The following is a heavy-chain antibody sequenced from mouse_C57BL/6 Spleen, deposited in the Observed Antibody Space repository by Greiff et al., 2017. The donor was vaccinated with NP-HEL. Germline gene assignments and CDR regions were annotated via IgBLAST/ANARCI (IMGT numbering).Heavy chain of an antibody. Sequence: VQLQQSGPELVKPGASVKISCKASGYAFSSSWMNWVKQRPGKGLEWIGRIYPGDGDTNYNGKFKGKATLTADKPSSTAYMQLSSLTSEDSAVCFCARRDGYGWYFDVGGTGTTVTVSS. D-gene: IGHD2-2*01. V-gene: IGHV1-82*01. CDR3: ARRDGYGWYFDV. CDR1: GYAFSSSW. J-gene: IGHJ1*03. CDR2: IYPGDGDT.